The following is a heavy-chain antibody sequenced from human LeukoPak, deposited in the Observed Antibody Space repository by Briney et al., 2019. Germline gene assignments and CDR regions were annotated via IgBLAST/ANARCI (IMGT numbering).Heavy chain of an antibody. J-gene: IGHJ4*02. CDR3: ARVRDDYGDYHFDY. V-gene: IGHV4-59*01. Sequence: SETLSLTCTVSGGSISSYYWSWIRQPPGKGLEWIGYIYYSGCTNYNPSLKSRVTISVDTSKNQFSLKLSSVTAADTAVYYCARVRDDYGDYHFDYWGQGTLVTVSS. CDR1: GGSISSYY. CDR2: IYYSGCT. D-gene: IGHD4-17*01.